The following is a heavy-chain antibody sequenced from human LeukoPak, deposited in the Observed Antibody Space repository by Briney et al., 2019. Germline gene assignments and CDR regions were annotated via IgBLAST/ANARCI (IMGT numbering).Heavy chain of an antibody. J-gene: IGHJ4*02. CDR2: IYYSGST. Sequence: SETLSLTCTVSGGSISSGGYYWSWIRQHPGKGLEWIGYIYYSGSTNYNPSLKSRVTISVDTSKNQFSLKLSSVTAADTAVYYCARGGGGNPGSFDYWGQGTLVTVSS. D-gene: IGHD4-23*01. CDR3: ARGGGGNPGSFDY. CDR1: GGSISSGGYY. V-gene: IGHV4-61*08.